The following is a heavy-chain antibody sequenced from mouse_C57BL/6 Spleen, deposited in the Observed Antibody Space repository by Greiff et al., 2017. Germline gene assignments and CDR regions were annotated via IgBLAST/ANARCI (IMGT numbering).Heavy chain of an antibody. CDR1: GYTFTSYW. V-gene: IGHV1-74*01. Sequence: QVQLKQPGAELVKPGASVKVSCKASGYTFTSYWMHWVKQRPGQGLEWIGRIHPSDSDTNYNQKFKGKATLTVDKSSSTAYMQLSSLTSEESAVYYCAIWGDYYAMDYWGQGTSVTVSS. CDR3: AIWGDYYAMDY. J-gene: IGHJ4*01. CDR2: IHPSDSDT.